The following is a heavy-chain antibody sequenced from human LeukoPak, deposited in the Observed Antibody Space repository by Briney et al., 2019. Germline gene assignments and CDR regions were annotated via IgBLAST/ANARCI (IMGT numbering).Heavy chain of an antibody. CDR1: GGSISSYY. D-gene: IGHD4-23*01. V-gene: IGHV4-4*07. CDR3: ARDRYGGNIYYYYGMDV. CDR2: IYTSGST. J-gene: IGHJ6*02. Sequence: PSETLSLTCAVSGGSISSYYWSWIRQPAGKGLEWIGRIYTSGSTNYNPSLKSRVTMSVDTSKNQFSLKLSSVTAADTAVYYCARDRYGGNIYYYYGMDVWGQGTTVTVSS.